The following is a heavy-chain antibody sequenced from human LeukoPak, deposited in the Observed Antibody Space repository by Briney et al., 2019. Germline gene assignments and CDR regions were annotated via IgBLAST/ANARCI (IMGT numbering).Heavy chain of an antibody. CDR2: IIPILGIA. J-gene: IGHJ4*02. CDR3: AKSITLRNVWKQSLDY. CDR1: GGTFSSYA. V-gene: IGHV1-69*04. D-gene: IGHD1-1*01. Sequence: SVKVSCKASGGTFSSYAISWVRQAPGQGLEWMGRIIPILGIANYAQRFQGRVTITAHKSTSTAYMELSSLRSEDTAVYYCAKSITLRNVWKQSLDYWGQGTLVTVSS.